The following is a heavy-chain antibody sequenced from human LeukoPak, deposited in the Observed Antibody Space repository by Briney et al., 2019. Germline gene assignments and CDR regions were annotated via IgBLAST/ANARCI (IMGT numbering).Heavy chain of an antibody. CDR3: ARQGVTYYDFWSGSRYGMDV. Sequence: KASETLSLTCTVSGGSISSYYWSWIRQPPGKGLEWIGSIYYSGSTYYNPSLKSRVTISVDTSKNQFSLKLSSVTAADTAVYYCARQGVTYYDFWSGSRYGMDVWGQGTTVTVSS. V-gene: IGHV4-59*05. D-gene: IGHD3-3*01. J-gene: IGHJ6*02. CDR2: IYYSGST. CDR1: GGSISSYY.